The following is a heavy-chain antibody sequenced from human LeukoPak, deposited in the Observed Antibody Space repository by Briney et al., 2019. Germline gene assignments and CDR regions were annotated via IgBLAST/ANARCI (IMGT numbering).Heavy chain of an antibody. CDR3: AKAGCSSTSCYSPYHYYYYMDV. V-gene: IGHV3-43D*03. CDR2: IRWDGGST. J-gene: IGHJ6*03. Sequence: GGSLRLSCAASGFTFDDYAMHWVRQAPGKGLEWVSLIRWDGGSTYYADSVKGRFTISRDNSKNSLYLQMNSLRAEDTALYYCAKAGCSSTSCYSPYHYYYYMDVWGKGTTVTVSS. D-gene: IGHD2-2*02. CDR1: GFTFDDYA.